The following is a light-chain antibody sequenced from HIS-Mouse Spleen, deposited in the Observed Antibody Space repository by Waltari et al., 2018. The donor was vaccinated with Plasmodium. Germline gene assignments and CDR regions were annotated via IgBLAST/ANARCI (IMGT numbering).Light chain of an antibody. J-gene: IGLJ3*02. V-gene: IGLV3-10*01. CDR1: PLPKKY. Sequence: SYELTQPPSASVSPGQTARITCSGDPLPKKYPYWYQQKSGQAPGLVIYEDSKRPSGIPERFSGSSSGTMATLTISGAQVEDEADYYCYSTDSSGNHRVFGGGTKLTVL. CDR2: EDS. CDR3: YSTDSSGNHRV.